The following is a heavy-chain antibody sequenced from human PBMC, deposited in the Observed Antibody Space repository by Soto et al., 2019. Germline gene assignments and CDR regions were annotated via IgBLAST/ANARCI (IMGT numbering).Heavy chain of an antibody. CDR1: GDSIGTTHSY. CDR3: AGTYYYDSSGYLAPFDP. CDR2: IHYSGST. D-gene: IGHD3-22*01. Sequence: KSSETLSLTCTVSGDSIGTTHSYWAWIRQSPGKGLEWIGNIHYSGSTYYMPSLRSRVTLSVDTSKNQFSLRLSSVTAADTAVYYCAGTYYYDSSGYLAPFDPWGQGTLVTVSS. J-gene: IGHJ5*02. V-gene: IGHV4-39*01.